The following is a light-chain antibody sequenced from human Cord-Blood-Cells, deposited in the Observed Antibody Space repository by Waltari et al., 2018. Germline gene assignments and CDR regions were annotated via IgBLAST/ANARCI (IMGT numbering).Light chain of an antibody. CDR1: RSVSRY. J-gene: IGKJ4*01. CDR3: QQRSNWPPLT. CDR2: DAS. Sequence: EIVLTQSPATLSLSPGDRATLSCRASRSVSRYLAWYQQKPGQAPRLLIYDASNSATGIPARFSGSGSGTDFTLTISSLEPEDFAVYYCQQRSNWPPLTFGGGTKVEIK. V-gene: IGKV3-11*01.